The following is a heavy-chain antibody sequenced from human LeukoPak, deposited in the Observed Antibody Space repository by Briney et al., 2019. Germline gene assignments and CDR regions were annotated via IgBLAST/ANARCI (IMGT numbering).Heavy chain of an antibody. J-gene: IGHJ4*02. D-gene: IGHD3-10*01. CDR3: ARVLWFGGIYYFDY. V-gene: IGHV3-7*04. CDR2: IKEDGSDK. CDR1: GFIFRSFW. Sequence: PGGSLRLSCAASGFIFRSFWMSWVREAPGKGLGWVASIKEDGSDKYYVESVKGRFTISRENARNSLYLQMNSLRAEDTAAYYCARVLWFGGIYYFDYWGQGTLVTVSS.